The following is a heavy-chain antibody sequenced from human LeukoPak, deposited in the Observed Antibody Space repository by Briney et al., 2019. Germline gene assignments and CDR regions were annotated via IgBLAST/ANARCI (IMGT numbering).Heavy chain of an antibody. CDR3: ARIDNCSSTSCYLNWFDP. CDR2: IYYGGST. J-gene: IGHJ5*02. V-gene: IGHV4-39*01. Sequence: SETLSLTCTVSGGSISSSRYYWGWIRQPPGKGLEWIGSIYYGGSTYYNPSLKSRVTISVDTSKNQFSLKLSSVTAADTAVYYCARIDNCSSTSCYLNWFDPWGQGTLVTVSS. CDR1: GGSISSSRYY. D-gene: IGHD2-2*01.